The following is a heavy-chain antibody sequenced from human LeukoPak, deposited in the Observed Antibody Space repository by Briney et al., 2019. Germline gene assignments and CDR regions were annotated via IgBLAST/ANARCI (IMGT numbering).Heavy chain of an antibody. CDR3: ARVGGPGLCGGDCYPTNRDAFNI. CDR1: GYTFTGYY. CDR2: INPNSGGT. Sequence: ASVKVSCTASGYTFTGYYMHWVRQAPGQGLEWMGWINPNSGGTNYAQQFQGRVTMTRDTSISTAYMELSRLRSDDTAVYYCARVGGPGLCGGDCYPTNRDAFNIWGQGTMVTVSS. J-gene: IGHJ3*02. V-gene: IGHV1-2*02. D-gene: IGHD2-21*02.